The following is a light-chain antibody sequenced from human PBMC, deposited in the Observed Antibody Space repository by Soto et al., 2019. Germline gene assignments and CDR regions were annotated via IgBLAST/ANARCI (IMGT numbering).Light chain of an antibody. CDR2: EAS. Sequence: FVLTQSPGTLSLSPGERATLSCRASQSVRYNYIAWYQQKPGQAPSVLIFEASKRATGTPDRFSGSGSGTDFTLTISRLEPEDFGVFYCHQYVNSPFTFGQGTKLEI. CDR1: QSVRYNY. V-gene: IGKV3-20*01. J-gene: IGKJ2*01. CDR3: HQYVNSPFT.